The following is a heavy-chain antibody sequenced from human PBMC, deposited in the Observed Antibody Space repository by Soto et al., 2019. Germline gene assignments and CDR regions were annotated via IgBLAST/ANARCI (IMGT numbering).Heavy chain of an antibody. CDR1: GGSISSSDYY. Sequence: PSETLSLTCTVSGGSISSSDYYWSWIRQPPGKGLEGIVYIYSSGNTYYNPSLKSRLTISVDTSKNQFSLKLNSVTAADTALYSCARELSAARLVTCYFDYWGQGTLVTVSS. J-gene: IGHJ4*02. CDR2: IYSSGNT. D-gene: IGHD6-25*01. CDR3: ARELSAARLVTCYFDY. V-gene: IGHV4-31*03.